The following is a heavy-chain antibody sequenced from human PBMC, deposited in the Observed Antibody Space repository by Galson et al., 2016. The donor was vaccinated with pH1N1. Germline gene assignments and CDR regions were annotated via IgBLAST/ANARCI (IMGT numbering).Heavy chain of an antibody. Sequence: SVKVSCKASGYTFTNYYFHWVRQAPGQGLEWMGVIDPSGGGTTYAQKFQARVTMTRDTSTSTVYLDLSRLKSDDTSVFYCTRDLGRRREFWGQGTLVTVSS. CDR2: IDPSGGGT. D-gene: IGHD1-26*01. CDR3: TRDLGRRREF. CDR1: GYTFTNYY. V-gene: IGHV1-46*01. J-gene: IGHJ4*02.